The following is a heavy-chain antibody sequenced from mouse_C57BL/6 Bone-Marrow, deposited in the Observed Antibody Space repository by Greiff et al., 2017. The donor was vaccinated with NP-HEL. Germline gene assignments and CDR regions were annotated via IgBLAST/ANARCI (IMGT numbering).Heavy chain of an antibody. CDR3: ARDYDYGYFDV. Sequence: EVQLVESGPGMVKPSQSLSLTCTVTGYSITSGYDWHWIRHFPGNKLEWMGYISYSGSTNYNPSLKSRISITHDTSKNHFFLKLNSVTTEDTATYYCARDYDYGYFDVWGTGTTVTVSS. J-gene: IGHJ1*03. CDR1: GYSITSGYD. D-gene: IGHD2-3*01. V-gene: IGHV3-1*01. CDR2: ISYSGST.